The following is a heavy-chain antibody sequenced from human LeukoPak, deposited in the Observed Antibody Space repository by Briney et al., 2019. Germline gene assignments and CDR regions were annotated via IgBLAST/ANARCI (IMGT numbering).Heavy chain of an antibody. Sequence: PGGSLRLSCTASEFTFSDYYMSWIRQAPGKGLEWVSAISGSGGSTYYADSVKGRFTISRDNSKNTLYLQMNSLRAEDTAVYYCAKDQALWMDFPYYFDYWGQGTLVTVSS. V-gene: IGHV3-23*01. CDR2: ISGSGGST. D-gene: IGHD3-3*01. CDR3: AKDQALWMDFPYYFDY. CDR1: EFTFSDYY. J-gene: IGHJ4*02.